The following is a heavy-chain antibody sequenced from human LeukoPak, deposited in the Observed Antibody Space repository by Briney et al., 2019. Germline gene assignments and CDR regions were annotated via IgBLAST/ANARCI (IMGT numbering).Heavy chain of an antibody. Sequence: TGGSLRLSCAASGFTFNTYAIYWVRQAPGKGLEWVSGICGSGGCTYYADSVKGRFTTSRDNSKNTVYLQMNSLTADDTAIYSCAKTTVGYSSGRYPGWPADCWGQGTLVTVSS. CDR3: AKTTVGYSSGRYPGWPADC. V-gene: IGHV3-23*01. J-gene: IGHJ4*02. CDR1: GFTFNTYA. D-gene: IGHD6-19*01. CDR2: ICGSGGCT.